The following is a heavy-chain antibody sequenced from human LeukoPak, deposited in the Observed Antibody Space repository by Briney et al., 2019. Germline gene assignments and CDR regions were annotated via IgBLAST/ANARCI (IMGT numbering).Heavy chain of an antibody. V-gene: IGHV3-23*01. J-gene: IGHJ3*02. CDR1: GFTFSSYA. CDR3: AKGRRDNYYDSSGYHGDAFDI. D-gene: IGHD3-22*01. Sequence: GGSLRLSCAASGFTFSSYAMSWVRQAPGKGLEWVSAISGSGGSTYYADSVKGRFTISRDNSKNTLYLQVNSLRAEDTAVYYCAKGRRDNYYDSSGYHGDAFDIWGQGTMVTVSS. CDR2: ISGSGGST.